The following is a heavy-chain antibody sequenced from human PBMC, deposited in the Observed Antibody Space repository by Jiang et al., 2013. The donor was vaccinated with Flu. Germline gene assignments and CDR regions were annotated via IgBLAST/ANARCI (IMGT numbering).Heavy chain of an antibody. D-gene: IGHD3-10*01. V-gene: IGHV1-69*04. CDR3: VRDVDRGKWFDP. Sequence: NYAEKFQGRVTIVADKSTSAGYMEVSSLRSDDTAVYYCVRDVDRGKWFDPWGQGTLVTVAS. J-gene: IGHJ5*02.